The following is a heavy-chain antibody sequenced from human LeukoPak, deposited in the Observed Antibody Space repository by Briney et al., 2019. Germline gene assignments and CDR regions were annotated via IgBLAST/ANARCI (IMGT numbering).Heavy chain of an antibody. J-gene: IGHJ4*02. CDR3: ATRGSGWGYFDY. CDR1: GYTLTELS. CDR2: FDPEDGET. D-gene: IGHD6-19*01. V-gene: IGHV1-24*01. Sequence: ASVKVSCKVSGYTLTELSMHWVRQAPGKGLGWMGGFDPEDGETIYAQKFQGRVTMTEGTSTDTAYMELSSLRSEDTAVYYCATRGSGWGYFDYWGQGTLVTVSS.